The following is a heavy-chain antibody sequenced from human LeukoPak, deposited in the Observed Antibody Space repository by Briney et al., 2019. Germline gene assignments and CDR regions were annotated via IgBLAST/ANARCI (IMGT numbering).Heavy chain of an antibody. J-gene: IGHJ4*02. CDR1: GFTVSSNY. CDR2: IYSGGST. Sequence: AGGSLRLSCAASGFTVSSNYMSWVRQAPGKGLEWVSVIYSGGSTYYADSVKGRFTISRDNSKNTLYLQMNSLRAEDTAVYYCAREESSEASYWGQGTLVTVSS. V-gene: IGHV3-66*01. CDR3: AREESSEASY. D-gene: IGHD5-12*01.